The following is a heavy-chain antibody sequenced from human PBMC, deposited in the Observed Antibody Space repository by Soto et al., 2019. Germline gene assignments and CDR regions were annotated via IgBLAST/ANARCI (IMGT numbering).Heavy chain of an antibody. CDR2: IIPIFGTA. D-gene: IGHD6-19*01. J-gene: IGHJ4*02. Sequence: QVQLVQSGAEVKKPGSSVKVSCKASGGTFSSYAISWVRQSPGQGLEWMGGIIPIFGTANYAQKFQGRVTINADESTSKAYMELSSLRSEDTAVYYCALAGTRERDFDYWGQGTLVTVSS. V-gene: IGHV1-69*01. CDR1: GGTFSSYA. CDR3: ALAGTRERDFDY.